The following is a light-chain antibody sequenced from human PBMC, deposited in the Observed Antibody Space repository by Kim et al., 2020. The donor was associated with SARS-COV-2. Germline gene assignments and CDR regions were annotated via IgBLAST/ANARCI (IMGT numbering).Light chain of an antibody. J-gene: IGLJ3*02. Sequence: ALGQTVRIKCQGDSLRNYHASWFHQKPGQAPVLVIYGDDKRPSGMPDRFSGSSSGNTASLTIAGAQAEDEAAYYCSSRDSSGNHWVFGGGTQLTVL. CDR2: GDD. CDR3: SSRDSSGNHWV. V-gene: IGLV3-19*01. CDR1: SLRNYH.